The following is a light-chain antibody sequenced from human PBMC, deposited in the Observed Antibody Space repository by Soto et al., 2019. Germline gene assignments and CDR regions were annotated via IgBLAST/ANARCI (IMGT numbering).Light chain of an antibody. CDR1: QSITVY. CDR2: AAS. CDR3: QQYNSYPWT. Sequence: DIQMTQSPSSLSASVGDSVTITCRASQSITVYLNWYQQKAGQAPKLLIYAASSLQSGVPSRFRGGGSRTEFTLNISSLQPDDFATYYCQQYNSYPWTFGQGTKVEIK. J-gene: IGKJ1*01. V-gene: IGKV1-39*01.